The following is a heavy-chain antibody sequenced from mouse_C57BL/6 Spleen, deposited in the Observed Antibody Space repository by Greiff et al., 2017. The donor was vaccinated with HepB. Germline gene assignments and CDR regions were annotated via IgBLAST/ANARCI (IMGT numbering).Heavy chain of an antibody. CDR3: AVGLPYAMDY. CDR1: GYSITSGYY. CDR2: ISYDGSN. D-gene: IGHD2-2*01. J-gene: IGHJ4*01. V-gene: IGHV3-6*01. Sequence: EVQLQQSGPGLVKPSQSLSLTCSVTGYSITSGYYWNWIRQFPGNKLEWMGYISYDGSNNYNPSLKNRISITRDTSKNQFFLKLNSVTTEDTATYYCAVGLPYAMDYWGQGTSVTVSS.